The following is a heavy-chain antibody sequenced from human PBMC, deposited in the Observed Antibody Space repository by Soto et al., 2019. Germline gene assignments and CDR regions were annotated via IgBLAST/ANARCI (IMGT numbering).Heavy chain of an antibody. J-gene: IGHJ6*02. Sequence: VASVKVSCKASGYTFTGYYMHWVRQAPGQGLEWMGWINPNSGGTNYAQKFQGRVTMTRDTSISTAYMELSRLRSDDTAVYYCAXWGLTGTTNYYYYGMDVWGQGTTVTVSS. V-gene: IGHV1-2*02. CDR2: INPNSGGT. D-gene: IGHD1-7*01. CDR1: GYTFTGYY. CDR3: AXWGLTGTTNYYYYGMDV.